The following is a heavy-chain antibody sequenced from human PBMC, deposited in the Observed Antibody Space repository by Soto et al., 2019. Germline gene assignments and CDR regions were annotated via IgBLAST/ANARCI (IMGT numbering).Heavy chain of an antibody. CDR1: GFTFSSYS. D-gene: IGHD1-1*01. CDR2: ISSSSSTI. CDR3: ASELAAITWFDP. Sequence: PGGSLRLSCAASGFTFSSYSMNWFRQAPGKGLEWVSYISSSSSTIYYADSVKGRFTISRDNAKNSLYLQMNSLRDEDTAVYYCASELAAITWFDPWGQGTLVTVSS. V-gene: IGHV3-48*02. J-gene: IGHJ5*02.